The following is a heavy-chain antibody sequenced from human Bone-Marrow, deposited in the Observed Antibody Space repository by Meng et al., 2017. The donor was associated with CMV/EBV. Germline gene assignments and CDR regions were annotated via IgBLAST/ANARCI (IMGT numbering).Heavy chain of an antibody. CDR2: ISSSSSYI. D-gene: IGHD3-22*01. CDR3: ATGGSYYDSSGYWGY. CDR1: GFTFSSYE. Sequence: GESLKISCAASGFTFSSYEMNWVRQAPGKGLEWVSSISSSSSYIYYADSVKGRFTISRDNAKNSLYLQMNSLRAEDTAVYYCATGGSYYDSSGYWGYWGQGTLVTVSS. J-gene: IGHJ1*01. V-gene: IGHV3-21*01.